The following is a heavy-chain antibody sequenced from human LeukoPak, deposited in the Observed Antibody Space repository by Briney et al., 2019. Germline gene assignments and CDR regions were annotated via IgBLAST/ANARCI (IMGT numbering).Heavy chain of an antibody. V-gene: IGHV3-7*01. Sequence: GGSLRLSCAASGFTFSSYWMSWVRQAPGKGLEWVANIKQDGSEKYYVDSVKGRFTISRDNAKNSLYLQMNSLRAEDTAVYYCARGQIVVVPAARNWFDPWGQGTLVTVSS. J-gene: IGHJ5*02. CDR1: GFTFSSYW. CDR2: IKQDGSEK. D-gene: IGHD2-2*01. CDR3: ARGQIVVVPAARNWFDP.